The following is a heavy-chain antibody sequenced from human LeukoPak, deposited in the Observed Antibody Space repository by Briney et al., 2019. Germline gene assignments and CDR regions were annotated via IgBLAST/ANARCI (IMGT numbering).Heavy chain of an antibody. V-gene: IGHV3-23*01. J-gene: IGHJ4*02. Sequence: GGSLRLSCAASGFTFSSYGMSWVRQAPGKGLEWVSAISGSGGSTYYADSVKGRFTISRDNSKNTLYLQMNSLRAEDTAVYYCAKADIVVVTATRFDYWGQGTLVTVSS. CDR1: GFTFSSYG. CDR3: AKADIVVVTATRFDY. CDR2: ISGSGGST. D-gene: IGHD2-21*02.